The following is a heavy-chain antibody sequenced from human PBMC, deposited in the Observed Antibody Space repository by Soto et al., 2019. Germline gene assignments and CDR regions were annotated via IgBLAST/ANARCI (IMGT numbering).Heavy chain of an antibody. CDR1: GGSISSGGYS. CDR2: TYHSGST. V-gene: IGHV4-30-2*01. J-gene: IGHJ6*02. D-gene: IGHD4-17*01. CDR3: ARAHYGDYGYGMDV. Sequence: QLQLQESGSGLVKPSQTLSLTCVVSGGSISSGGYSWSWIRQPPGKGLEWIGYTYHSGSTYYNPSLKSRVTISVDRSKNQFSLKLSSVTAADTAVYYCARAHYGDYGYGMDVWGQGTTVTVSS.